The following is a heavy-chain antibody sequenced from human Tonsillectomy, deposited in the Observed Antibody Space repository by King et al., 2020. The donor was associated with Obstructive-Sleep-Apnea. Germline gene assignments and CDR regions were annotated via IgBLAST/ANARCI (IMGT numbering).Heavy chain of an antibody. Sequence: VQLVESGGGLVKPGGSLRLSCAGSGFTFTNAWMNWVRQAPGKGLEWVGRTKSKPDGGTIDYAVPVKGRFTIPRDDSKNTLFLQMNGLKTEDTAVYYCTTDQMVRGIRAFDIWGQGTMVTVSS. V-gene: IGHV3-15*01. CDR2: TKSKPDGGTI. J-gene: IGHJ3*02. CDR1: GFTFTNAW. CDR3: TTDQMVRGIRAFDI. D-gene: IGHD3-10*01.